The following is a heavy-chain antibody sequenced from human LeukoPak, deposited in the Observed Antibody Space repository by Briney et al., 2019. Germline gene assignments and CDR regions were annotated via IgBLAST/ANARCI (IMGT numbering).Heavy chain of an antibody. CDR3: ASDREYYYGSGSFDY. Sequence: GGSLRLSCIASGFTFSSYWMSWVRQAPGKGLEWVANIKQDGSEKYYVDSVKGRFTISRDNAKNSLYLQMNSLRAEDTAVYYCASDREYYYGSGSFDYWGQGTLVTVSS. J-gene: IGHJ4*02. CDR1: GFTFSSYW. D-gene: IGHD3-10*01. CDR2: IKQDGSEK. V-gene: IGHV3-7*04.